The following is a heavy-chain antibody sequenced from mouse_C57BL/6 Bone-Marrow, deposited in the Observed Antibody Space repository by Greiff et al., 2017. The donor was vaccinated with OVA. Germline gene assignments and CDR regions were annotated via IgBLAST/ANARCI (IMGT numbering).Heavy chain of an antibody. J-gene: IGHJ2*01. CDR1: GFTFSSYA. CDR2: ISSGGDYI. V-gene: IGHV5-9-1*02. CDR3: TRTGKNWPFDY. Sequence: EVQRVESGEGLVKPGGSLKLSCAASGFTFSSYAMSWVRQTPEKRLEWVAYISSGGDYIYYADTVKGRFTISRDNARNTLYLQMSSLKSEDTAMYYCTRTGKNWPFDYWGQGTTLTVSS. D-gene: IGHD4-1*01.